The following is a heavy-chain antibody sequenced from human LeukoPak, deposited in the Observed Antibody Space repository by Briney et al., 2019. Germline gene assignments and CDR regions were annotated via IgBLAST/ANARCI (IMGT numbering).Heavy chain of an antibody. D-gene: IGHD3-22*01. Sequence: SETLSLTCTVSGGSISSYYWSWIRQPPGKGLEWIGYIFYTGSTNSNPSLNSRVTISVDTSKNQFPLRLSSVTAADTAVYYCARGGGSGYYPGDYWGQGTLVTVSS. CDR2: IFYTGST. CDR1: GGSISSYY. CDR3: ARGGGSGYYPGDY. V-gene: IGHV4-59*01. J-gene: IGHJ4*02.